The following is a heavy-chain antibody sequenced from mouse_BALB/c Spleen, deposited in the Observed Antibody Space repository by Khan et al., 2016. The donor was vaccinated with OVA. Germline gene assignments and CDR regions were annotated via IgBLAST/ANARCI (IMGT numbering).Heavy chain of an antibody. D-gene: IGHD2-3*01. Sequence: VQLKQSGTEVVRPGTLVRLSCTASGFNIKDYYIHWVKQRPDQGLEWIGWIDPENGNTIYDPKFQGKASITADTSSNTAYLQLSSLTSEDAAVYYGPRSILLYFDYWGQGTTLTVSS. CDR1: GFNIKDYY. V-gene: IGHV14-1*02. CDR3: PRSILLYFDY. J-gene: IGHJ2*01. CDR2: IDPENGNT.